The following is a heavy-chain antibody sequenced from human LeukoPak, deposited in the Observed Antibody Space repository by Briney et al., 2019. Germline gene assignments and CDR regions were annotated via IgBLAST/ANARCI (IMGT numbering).Heavy chain of an antibody. Sequence: EASVKVSCKASGYTFTGYYMHWVRQAPGQGLEWMGWINPNSGGTNYAQKFQGRVTMTRDTSISTAYMELSRLRSDDTAVYYCARTKLQWLVRGYFDYWGQGTLVTVSS. D-gene: IGHD6-19*01. CDR2: INPNSGGT. V-gene: IGHV1-2*02. J-gene: IGHJ4*02. CDR3: ARTKLQWLVRGYFDY. CDR1: GYTFTGYY.